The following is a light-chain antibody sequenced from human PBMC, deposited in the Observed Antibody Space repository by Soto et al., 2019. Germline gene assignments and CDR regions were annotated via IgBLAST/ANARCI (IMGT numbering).Light chain of an antibody. CDR1: QGISSY. Sequence: IRMNLSLSSFSASPSDRGTISCLIRQGISSYLAWYQQKPGKAPELLIYAASTLQSGVPSRFSGSGSGTDFTLTIRVLQSEDFAPYCCQEYYIFPYTLGQGTRLEIK. V-gene: IGKV1D-8*02. CDR2: AAS. CDR3: QEYYIFPYT. J-gene: IGKJ5*01.